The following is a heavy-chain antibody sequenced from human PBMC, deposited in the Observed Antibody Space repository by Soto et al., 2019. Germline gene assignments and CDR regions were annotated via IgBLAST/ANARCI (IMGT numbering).Heavy chain of an antibody. CDR1: GFTFSSYG. Sequence: GGSLRLSCAASGFTFSSYGMHWVRQAPGKGLEWVAVIWYDGSNKYCADSVKGRFTISRDNSKNTLYLQMNSLRAEDTAVYYCPRDDDSGTRGNQSGIDVWAQGTTVTVSS. J-gene: IGHJ6*02. CDR2: IWYDGSNK. D-gene: IGHD1-1*01. V-gene: IGHV3-33*01. CDR3: PRDDDSGTRGNQSGIDV.